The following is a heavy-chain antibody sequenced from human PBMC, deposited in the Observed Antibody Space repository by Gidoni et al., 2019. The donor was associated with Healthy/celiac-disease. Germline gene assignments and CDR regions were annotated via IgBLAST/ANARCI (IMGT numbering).Heavy chain of an antibody. CDR1: GGSISSYY. CDR3: ARRMTTVTAFDY. D-gene: IGHD4-17*01. Sequence: QVQLQESGPGLVKPSETLSLTCTVSGGSISSYYWSWIRQPPGKGLEWIGYIYYSGSTNYNPSLKSRVTISVDTSKNQFSLKLSSVTAADTAVYYCARRMTTVTAFDYWGQGTLVTVSS. CDR2: IYYSGST. V-gene: IGHV4-59*08. J-gene: IGHJ4*02.